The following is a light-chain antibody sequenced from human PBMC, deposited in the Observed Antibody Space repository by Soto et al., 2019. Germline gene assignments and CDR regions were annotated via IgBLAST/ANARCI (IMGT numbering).Light chain of an antibody. CDR1: SSNIGSNY. V-gene: IGLV1-47*01. J-gene: IGLJ3*02. CDR3: AAWDDSLGGGV. Sequence: QSVLTQPPSASGTPGQRVTISCSGSSSNIGSNYVYWYQQLPGTAPKLLIYRNNQRPSGVPDRFSGSKSGTSASLAISGLGSEDEADYYCAAWDDSLGGGVFGGGTKLTVL. CDR2: RNN.